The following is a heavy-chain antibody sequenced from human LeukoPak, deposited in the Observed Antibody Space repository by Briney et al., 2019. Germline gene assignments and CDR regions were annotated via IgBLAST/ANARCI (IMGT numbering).Heavy chain of an antibody. CDR2: ISSSSSYI. CDR3: ARDLYSGSYLDV. CDR1: GFTFSSYS. D-gene: IGHD1-26*01. J-gene: IGHJ6*03. V-gene: IGHV3-21*01. Sequence: GESLKISCAASGFTFSSYSMNWVRQAPGKGLEWVSSISSSSSYIYYADSVKGRFTISRDNAKNSLYLQMNSLRAEDTAVYYCARDLYSGSYLDVWGKGTTVTVSS.